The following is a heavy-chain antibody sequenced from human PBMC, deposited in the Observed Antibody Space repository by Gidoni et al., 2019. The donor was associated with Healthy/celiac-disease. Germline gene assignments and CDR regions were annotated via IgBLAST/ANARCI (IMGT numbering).Heavy chain of an antibody. CDR2: IYYSGST. CDR3: ARGRRWQEHSD. Sequence: QVQLQESGPGLVKPSETLSLTCTVSGGSISSYYWSWIRQPPGKGLEWIGYIYYSGSTNYNPSLKSRVTISVDTSKNQFSLKLSSVTAADTAVYYCARGRRWQEHSDWGQGTLVTVSS. CDR1: GGSISSYY. V-gene: IGHV4-59*01. J-gene: IGHJ4*02.